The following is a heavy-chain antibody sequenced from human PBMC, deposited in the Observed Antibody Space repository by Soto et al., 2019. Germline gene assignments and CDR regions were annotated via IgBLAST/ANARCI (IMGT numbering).Heavy chain of an antibody. J-gene: IGHJ6*02. Sequence: SETLSLTCTVSGGSLLGYYWSWIRQPAGKGLEWIGRIYNSGRTNNNPSFEGHVSISADKSISTAYLHWSSLKASDSAVYYCARLSRASSAVDVWGQGTTVTVSS. CDR1: GGSLLGYY. D-gene: IGHD6-6*01. CDR3: ARLSRASSAVDV. V-gene: IGHV4-4*07. CDR2: IYNSGRT.